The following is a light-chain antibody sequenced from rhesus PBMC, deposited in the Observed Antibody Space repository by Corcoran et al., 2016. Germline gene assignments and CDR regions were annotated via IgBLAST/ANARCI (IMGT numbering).Light chain of an antibody. Sequence: DIVMTQIPLSLPVIPGEPASISWRSSQSLLDAEDGNTYLEWYLQKPGQSSQPFVYAASRRASGVPDRFRGSGSDTDFTLKISRVGAEDVGFYYCMQGIEFPYSFGQGPKVEIK. CDR1: QSLLDAEDGNTY. J-gene: IGKJ2*01. V-gene: IGKV2S20*01. CDR3: MQGIEFPYS. CDR2: AAS.